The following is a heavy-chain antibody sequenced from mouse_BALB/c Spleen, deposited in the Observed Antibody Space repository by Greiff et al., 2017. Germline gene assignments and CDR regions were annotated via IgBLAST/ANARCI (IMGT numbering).Heavy chain of an antibody. CDR3: VSPAYYGNYFAY. V-gene: IGHV10-1*02. D-gene: IGHD2-10*01. J-gene: IGHJ3*01. CDR1: GFTFNTYA. Sequence: EVQGVESGGGLVQPKGSLKLSCAASGFTFNTYAMNWVRQAPGKGLEWVARIRSKSNNYATYYADSVKDRFTISRDDSQSMLYLQMNNLKTEDTAMYYCVSPAYYGNYFAYWGQGTLVTVSA. CDR2: IRSKSNNYAT.